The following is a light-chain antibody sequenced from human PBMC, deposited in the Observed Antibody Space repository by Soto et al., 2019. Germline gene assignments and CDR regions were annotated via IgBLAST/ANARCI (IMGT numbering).Light chain of an antibody. CDR3: QQDASPPTLT. V-gene: IGKV3-20*01. J-gene: IGKJ4*01. Sequence: VLTQSPGTLSLSPGERATLSCRASRSVDSTFLAWYQQKPDQAPRLLIYATSTRAAGIPDRFSGSGSGTDFSLTISSMEPDDDAVEYYWQQDASPPTLTFGGGTKVDIK. CDR2: ATS. CDR1: RSVDSTF.